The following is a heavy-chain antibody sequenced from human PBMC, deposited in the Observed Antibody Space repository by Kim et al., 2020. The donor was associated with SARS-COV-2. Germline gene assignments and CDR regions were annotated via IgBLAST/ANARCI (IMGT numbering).Heavy chain of an antibody. CDR2: IIPIFGTA. CDR3: ARDFLVPRNFWSGYFPD. J-gene: IGHJ3*01. V-gene: IGHV1-69*13. D-gene: IGHD3-3*01. CDR1: GGTFSSYA. Sequence: SVKVSCKASGGTFSSYAISWVRQAPGQGLEWMGGIIPIFGTANYAQKFQGRVTITADESTSTAYMELRSLRSEDTAVYYCARDFLVPRNFWSGYFPDWGQGTMVTVSS.